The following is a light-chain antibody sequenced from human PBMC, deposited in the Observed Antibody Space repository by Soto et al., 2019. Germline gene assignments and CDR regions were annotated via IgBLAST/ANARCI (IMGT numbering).Light chain of an antibody. V-gene: IGKV1-12*01. CDR3: QQGIHFPLA. Sequence: DIQMTQSPSSVSASLGDRVTITCRASEGIDSWLAWYQQKPGEAPKLLISAASSLQSGVPTRFSGSGFGTDFTLTISILQPEDSATYYCQQGIHFPLAFGAGTKVEIK. J-gene: IGKJ4*01. CDR1: EGIDSW. CDR2: AAS.